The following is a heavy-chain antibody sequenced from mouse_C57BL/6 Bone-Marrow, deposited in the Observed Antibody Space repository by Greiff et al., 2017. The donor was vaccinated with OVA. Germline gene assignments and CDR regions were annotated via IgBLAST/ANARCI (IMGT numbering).Heavy chain of an antibody. CDR3: TRGYSNYYAMDY. CDR2: IDPETGGT. V-gene: IGHV1-15*01. D-gene: IGHD2-5*01. Sequence: QVQLQQSGAELVRPGASVTLSCKASGYTFTDYEMHWVKQTPVHGLEWIGAIDPETGGTAYNQKFKGKAILTADKSSSTAYMVLRILTSEDSAVYYCTRGYSNYYAMDYWGQGTSVTVSS. CDR1: GYTFTDYE. J-gene: IGHJ4*01.